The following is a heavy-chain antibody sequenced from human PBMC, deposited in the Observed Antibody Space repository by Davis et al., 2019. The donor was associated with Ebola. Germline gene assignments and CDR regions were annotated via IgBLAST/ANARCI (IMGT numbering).Heavy chain of an antibody. CDR1: GVSISSGSYY. CDR2: INHSGST. J-gene: IGHJ5*02. Sequence: SETLSLTCTVSGVSISSGSYYWGWIRQAPEKGLEWIGEINHSGSTNYNPSLKSRVTLSVDTSKNQFSLKLNSVTAADTAVYYCARGGDRSKTQSWGQGTLVTVSS. CDR3: ARGGDRSKTQS. V-gene: IGHV4-39*07. D-gene: IGHD3-10*01.